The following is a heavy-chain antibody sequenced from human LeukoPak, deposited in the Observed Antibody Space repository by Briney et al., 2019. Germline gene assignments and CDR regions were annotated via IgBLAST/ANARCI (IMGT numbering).Heavy chain of an antibody. CDR2: ISYDGSNK. Sequence: GGSLRLSCAASGFTFSSYAMSWVRQAPGKGLEWVAVISYDGSNKYYAGSVKGRFTISRDNSKNTLYLQMNSLRAEDTAVYYCARDEIVVVITFSAFDIWGQGTMVTVSS. V-gene: IGHV3-30-3*01. D-gene: IGHD3-22*01. CDR3: ARDEIVVVITFSAFDI. CDR1: GFTFSSYA. J-gene: IGHJ3*02.